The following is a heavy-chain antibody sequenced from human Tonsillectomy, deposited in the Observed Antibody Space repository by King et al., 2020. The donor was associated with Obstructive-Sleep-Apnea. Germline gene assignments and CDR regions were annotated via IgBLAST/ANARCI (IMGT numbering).Heavy chain of an antibody. CDR1: GGSFSGYY. CDR3: ARIFSGGEDYYYYYGMDV. J-gene: IGHJ6*02. Sequence: VQLPQWGAGLLKPSETLSLPCAVYGGSFSGYYWSWLRQPPGKGLEWIGEINHSGSTNYNPSLKSRVTISVDTSKNQFSLKLSSVTAADTAVYYCARIFSGGEDYYYYYGMDVWGQGTTVTVSS. CDR2: INHSGST. D-gene: IGHD4-17*01. V-gene: IGHV4-34*01.